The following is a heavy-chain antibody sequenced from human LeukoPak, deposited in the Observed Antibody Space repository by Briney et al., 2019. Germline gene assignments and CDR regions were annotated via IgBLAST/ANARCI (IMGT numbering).Heavy chain of an antibody. V-gene: IGHV3-7*01. CDR2: IKQDGSEK. Sequence: PGGSLRLSCAASGFTFSSCWMSWVRQAPGKGLEWVANIKQDGSEKYYVDSVKGRFTISRDNAKNSLYLQMNSLRAEDTAVYYCARDSALEVFDYWGQGTLVTVSS. CDR1: GFTFSSCW. CDR3: ARDSALEVFDY. D-gene: IGHD1-1*01. J-gene: IGHJ4*02.